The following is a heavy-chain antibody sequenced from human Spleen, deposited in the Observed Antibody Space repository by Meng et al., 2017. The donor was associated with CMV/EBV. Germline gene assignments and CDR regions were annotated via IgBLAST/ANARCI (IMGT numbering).Heavy chain of an antibody. V-gene: IGHV3-48*03. CDR2: ISSSGTII. Sequence: GESLKISCAASGFTFSHYEMNWVRQAPGKGLEWVAYISSSGTIIYYGDSVKGRFTISRDNAKNSLHLQMNSLRPEDTATYYCTRVRGNGWDGGDYDLDVWGQGIMVTVSS. CDR1: GFTFSHYE. CDR3: TRVRGNGWDGGDYDLDV. J-gene: IGHJ6*02. D-gene: IGHD6-19*01.